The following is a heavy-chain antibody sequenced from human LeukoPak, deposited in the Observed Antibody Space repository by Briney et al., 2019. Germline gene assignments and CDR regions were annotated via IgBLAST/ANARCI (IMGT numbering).Heavy chain of an antibody. Sequence: SETLSLTCTVSGGSISSYYWSWIRQPAGKGLEWIGRIYTSGSTNYNPSLKSRVTMSVDTSKNQFSLKLSSVTAADTAVYYCARANYDILTGCYNHNWFDPWGQGTLVTVSS. D-gene: IGHD3-9*01. CDR3: ARANYDILTGCYNHNWFDP. CDR2: IYTSGST. J-gene: IGHJ5*02. CDR1: GGSISSYY. V-gene: IGHV4-4*07.